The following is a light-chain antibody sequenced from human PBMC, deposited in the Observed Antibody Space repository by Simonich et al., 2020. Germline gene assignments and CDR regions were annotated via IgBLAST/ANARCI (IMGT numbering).Light chain of an antibody. CDR1: QGISNY. V-gene: IGKV1-27*01. CDR2: AAS. Sequence: IQMTQSPSSLSASVGDRVTITCRASQGISNYLAWYQQKPGKVPKLLIYAASTLQSGLPSRFRGSGSGTDFTRTISSLQPEDGATDYSQKNNRAPQTFGQGTKVEIK. J-gene: IGKJ1*01. CDR3: QKNNRAPQT.